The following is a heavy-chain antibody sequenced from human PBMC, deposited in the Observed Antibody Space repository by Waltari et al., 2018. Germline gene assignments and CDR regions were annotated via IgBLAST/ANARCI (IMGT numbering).Heavy chain of an antibody. Sequence: RSLRLSCAASEFTFRSYAMHWVRQAPGKGLEWVAVISYNGRNIYYVDSVKGRFTISRDNSKKMLYLQMNSLRIEDTAVYYCTRDYCDRTNCHGMDVWGQGTTVTVSS. CDR1: EFTFRSYA. D-gene: IGHD3-22*01. V-gene: IGHV3-30*04. J-gene: IGHJ6*02. CDR3: TRDYCDRTNCHGMDV. CDR2: ISYNGRNI.